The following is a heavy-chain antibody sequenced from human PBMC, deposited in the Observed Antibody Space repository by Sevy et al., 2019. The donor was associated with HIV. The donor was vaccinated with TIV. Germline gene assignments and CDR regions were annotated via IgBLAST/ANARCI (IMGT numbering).Heavy chain of an antibody. Sequence: GGSLRLSCAASGFTFSSYAMSWVRQAPGKGLEWVSPISSTGSITYYADSVRGRFTISRDNSNNILYLQMNSLRAEDTAVYAFAKGVHDTGWFPDYWGQGTLVTVSS. V-gene: IGHV3-23*01. CDR2: ISSTGSIT. J-gene: IGHJ4*02. D-gene: IGHD6-19*01. CDR1: GFTFSSYA. CDR3: AKGVHDTGWFPDY.